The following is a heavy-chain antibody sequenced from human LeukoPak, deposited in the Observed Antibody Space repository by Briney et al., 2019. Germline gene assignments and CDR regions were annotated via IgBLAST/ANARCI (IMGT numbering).Heavy chain of an antibody. V-gene: IGHV3-23*01. CDR2: ISGSGGST. CDR3: AKTEIGYCSGGSCYRDWYFDL. J-gene: IGHJ2*01. CDR1: GFTFSSYG. D-gene: IGHD2-15*01. Sequence: QAGGSLRLSCAASGFTFSSYGMSWVRQAPGKGLEWVSGISGSGGSTYYGDSVKGRFTISRDNFKKMLYLEMNSLRAEDTAVYYCAKTEIGYCSGGSCYRDWYFDLWGRGTLVTVSS.